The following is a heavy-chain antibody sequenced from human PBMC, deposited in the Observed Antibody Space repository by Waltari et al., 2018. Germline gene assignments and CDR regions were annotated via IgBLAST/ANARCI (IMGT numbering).Heavy chain of an antibody. D-gene: IGHD7-27*01. J-gene: IGHJ4*02. CDR2: IIPNSGGT. CDR3: ARGNWGYFFDY. CDR1: GYTFSGYY. Sequence: QVQLVQSGAEVRKPGASVKVSCDTSGYTFSGYYINLVRHAPGQGPEWMGRIIPNSGGTSYAQKFQGRVTMTRDTSITTAYMELRSLTSDDTAVYYCARGNWGYFFDYWGQGTLVTVSS. V-gene: IGHV1-2*06.